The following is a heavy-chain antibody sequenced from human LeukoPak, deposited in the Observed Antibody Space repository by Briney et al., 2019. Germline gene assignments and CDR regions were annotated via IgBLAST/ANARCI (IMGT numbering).Heavy chain of an antibody. CDR3: ARNPKLGYCSGGSCYKTLDY. CDR1: GGTFISYA. Sequence: SVKVSCKASGGTFISYAISWVRQAPGQGLEWMGGIIPIFGTANYTQKFQGRVTITADESTSTAYMELSSLRSEDTAVYYCARNPKLGYCSGGSCYKTLDYWGQGTLVTVSS. V-gene: IGHV1-69*01. J-gene: IGHJ4*02. D-gene: IGHD2-15*01. CDR2: IIPIFGTA.